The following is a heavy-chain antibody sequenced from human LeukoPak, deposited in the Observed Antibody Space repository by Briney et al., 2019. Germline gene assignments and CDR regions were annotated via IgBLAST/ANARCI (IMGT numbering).Heavy chain of an antibody. CDR2: IIPIFGAA. J-gene: IGHJ4*02. Sequence: SVKVSCKASGGTFSSYAISWVRQAPGQGLEWMGGIIPIFGAANYAQKFQGRVTITADESTSTAYMELSSLRSEDTAVYYCARSEELGYCSGGSCYSADYWGQGTLVTVSS. CDR3: ARSEELGYCSGGSCYSADY. D-gene: IGHD2-15*01. V-gene: IGHV1-69*13. CDR1: GGTFSSYA.